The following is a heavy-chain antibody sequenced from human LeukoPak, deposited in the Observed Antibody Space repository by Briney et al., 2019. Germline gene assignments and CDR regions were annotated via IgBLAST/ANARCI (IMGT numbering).Heavy chain of an antibody. CDR1: GFTFSSYE. V-gene: IGHV3-48*03. J-gene: IGHJ4*02. Sequence: GGSLRLSCAASGFTFSSYEMNWVRQAPGKGLEWVSYIGSSGSSMYADSVKGRFTISRDNAKNSLYLQMNSLKVEDTAVYYCASGGSGYFYEYWGQGTLVTVSS. CDR3: ASGGSGYFYEY. D-gene: IGHD3-22*01. CDR2: IGSSGSSM.